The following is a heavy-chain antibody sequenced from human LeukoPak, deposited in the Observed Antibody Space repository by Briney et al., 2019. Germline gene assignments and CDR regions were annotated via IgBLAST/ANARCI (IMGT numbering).Heavy chain of an antibody. CDR1: GFTFSSYA. CDR2: ISGGGVSK. Sequence: GGSLRLSCAASGFTFSSYAMSWVRQAPGKGLEWVSGISGGGVSKYYADSVKGQFTISRDNSKNTLYLQMNSLRAEDTAVYYCAKDLRGGYGYWGQGTLVTVSS. D-gene: IGHD3-22*01. V-gene: IGHV3-23*01. J-gene: IGHJ4*02. CDR3: AKDLRGGYGY.